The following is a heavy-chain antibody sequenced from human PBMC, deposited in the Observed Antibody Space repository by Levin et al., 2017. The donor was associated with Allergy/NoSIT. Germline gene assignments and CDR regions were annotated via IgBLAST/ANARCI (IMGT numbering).Heavy chain of an antibody. CDR2: IIPIFGTA. D-gene: IGHD6-13*01. CDR3: AREEIIAAAGTGFWFDP. V-gene: IGHV1-69*13. CDR1: GGTFSSYA. J-gene: IGHJ5*02. Sequence: SVKVSCKASGGTFSSYAISWVRQAPGQGLEWMGGIIPIFGTANYAQKFQGRVTITADESTSTAYMELSSLRSEDTAVYYCAREEIIAAAGTGFWFDPWGQGTLVTVSS.